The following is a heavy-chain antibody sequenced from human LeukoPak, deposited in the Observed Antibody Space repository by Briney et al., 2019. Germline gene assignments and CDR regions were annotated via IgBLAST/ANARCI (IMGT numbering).Heavy chain of an antibody. CDR2: ISSSGSTL. J-gene: IGHJ4*02. V-gene: IGHV3-48*03. Sequence: GGSLRLSCAASGFTFSSYAMNWVRQAPGEGLEWVSYISSSGSTLYYADSVKGRFTISRDDAKNSLFLQMNSLRAEDTAIYYCARDRAGSYYFDYWGQGYLVTVSS. CDR1: GFTFSSYA. CDR3: ARDRAGSYYFDY. D-gene: IGHD6-6*01.